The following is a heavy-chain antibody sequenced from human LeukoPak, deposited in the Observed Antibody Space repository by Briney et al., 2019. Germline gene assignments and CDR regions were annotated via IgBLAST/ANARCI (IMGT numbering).Heavy chain of an antibody. D-gene: IGHD6-13*01. CDR3: ARFLTGYSSRHAFDI. Sequence: SETLSLTCTVSGGSISSGSYFWTWIRQPAGKGLEWIGRIYTSGNTNYNPSLKSRVTISVDTSKNQFSLKLSSVTAADTAVYYCARFLTGYSSRHAFDIWGQGTMVTVSS. J-gene: IGHJ3*02. V-gene: IGHV4-61*02. CDR2: IYTSGNT. CDR1: GGSISSGSYF.